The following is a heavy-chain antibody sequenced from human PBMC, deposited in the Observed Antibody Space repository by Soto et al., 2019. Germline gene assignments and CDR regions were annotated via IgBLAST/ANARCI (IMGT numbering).Heavy chain of an antibody. D-gene: IGHD3-22*01. J-gene: IGHJ3*02. CDR1: GFTFSSYS. Sequence: PGGSLRLSCAASGFTFSSYSMNWVRQAPGKGLEWVSSISSSSSYIYYADSVKGRFTISRDNAKNSPYLQMNSLRAEDTAVYYCARDLYYYDRPASFDIWGQGTMVTVSS. V-gene: IGHV3-21*01. CDR3: ARDLYYYDRPASFDI. CDR2: ISSSSSYI.